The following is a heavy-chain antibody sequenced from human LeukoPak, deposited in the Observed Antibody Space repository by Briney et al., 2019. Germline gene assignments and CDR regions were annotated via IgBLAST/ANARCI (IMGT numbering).Heavy chain of an antibody. D-gene: IGHD1-7*01. Sequence: PGGSLRLSCTASGFTLTSYAMSWVRQAPGKGLEWVSAISGSGYDTYYADSVKGRFTVSRDNPKNTLYLQMNSLTAEDTAVYYCAKDKRNSKPYYFDYWGQGTLVTVSS. CDR1: GFTLTSYA. J-gene: IGHJ4*02. CDR2: ISGSGYDT. CDR3: AKDKRNSKPYYFDY. V-gene: IGHV3-23*01.